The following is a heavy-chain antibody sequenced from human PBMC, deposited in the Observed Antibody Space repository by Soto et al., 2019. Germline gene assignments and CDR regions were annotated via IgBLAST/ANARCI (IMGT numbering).Heavy chain of an antibody. D-gene: IGHD6-19*01. Sequence: QVQLVQSGAEVKKPGSSVKVSCKASGGTFSSYAISWVRQAPGQGLEWMGGIIPIFGTANYAQKFQGRVTITADESTSTAYMELSSLRSDDTAVYYCASGLIAVAGFSDAFDIWGQGTMVTVSS. J-gene: IGHJ3*02. V-gene: IGHV1-69*12. CDR1: GGTFSSYA. CDR3: ASGLIAVAGFSDAFDI. CDR2: IIPIFGTA.